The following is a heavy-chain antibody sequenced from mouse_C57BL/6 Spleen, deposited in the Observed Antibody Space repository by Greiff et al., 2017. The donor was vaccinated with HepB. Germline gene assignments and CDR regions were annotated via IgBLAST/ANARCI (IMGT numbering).Heavy chain of an antibody. CDR3: ARLGTTVVAPYAMDY. Sequence: QVQLQQSGPELVKPGASVKISCKASGYAFSSSWMNWVKQRPGKGLEWIGRIYPGDGDTNYNGKFKGKATLTADKSSSTAYMQLSSLTSEDSAVYFCARLGTTVVAPYAMDYWGQGTSVTVSS. J-gene: IGHJ4*01. CDR2: IYPGDGDT. CDR1: GYAFSSSW. V-gene: IGHV1-82*01. D-gene: IGHD1-1*01.